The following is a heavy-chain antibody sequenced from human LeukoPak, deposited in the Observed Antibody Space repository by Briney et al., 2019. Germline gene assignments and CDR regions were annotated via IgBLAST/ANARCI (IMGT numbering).Heavy chain of an antibody. J-gene: IGHJ6*04. V-gene: IGHV3-48*04. CDR1: GFTFSTFN. CDR2: ISTTSSTI. D-gene: IGHD3-10*02. Sequence: GGSLRLSCAASGFTFSTFNMNWVRQAPGKGLEWVSYISTTSSTISYADSVKGRFAISRDNAKNSLYLQMNSLRAEDTAVYYCAELGITMIGGVWGKGTTVTISS. CDR3: AELGITMIGGV.